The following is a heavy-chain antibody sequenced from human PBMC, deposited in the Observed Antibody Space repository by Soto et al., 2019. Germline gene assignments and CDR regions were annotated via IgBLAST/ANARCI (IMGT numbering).Heavy chain of an antibody. J-gene: IGHJ5*02. CDR2: INAGNGNT. V-gene: IGHV1-3*01. CDR1: GYTFTSYA. Sequence: ASVKVSCKASGYTFTSYAMHWVRQAPGQRLEWMGWINAGNGNTKYSQKFQGRVTITRDTSASTAYMELSSLRSEDTAVYYCAIDRGVLLVYAISDWLDPWGQGTLVTVSS. CDR3: AIDRGVLLVYAISDWLDP. D-gene: IGHD2-8*01.